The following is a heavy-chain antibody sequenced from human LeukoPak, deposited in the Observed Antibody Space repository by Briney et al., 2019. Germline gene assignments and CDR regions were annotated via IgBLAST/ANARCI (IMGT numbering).Heavy chain of an antibody. CDR1: GGTFSSYA. Sequence: ASVKVSCKASGGTFSSYAISWVRQAPGQGLEWMGGIIPIFGTANYAQKLQGRVTITTDESTSTAYMGLSSLRSEDTAVYYCARGDFWSGYYRAGDAFDIWGQGTMVTVSS. V-gene: IGHV1-69*05. CDR3: ARGDFWSGYYRAGDAFDI. CDR2: IIPIFGTA. J-gene: IGHJ3*02. D-gene: IGHD3-3*01.